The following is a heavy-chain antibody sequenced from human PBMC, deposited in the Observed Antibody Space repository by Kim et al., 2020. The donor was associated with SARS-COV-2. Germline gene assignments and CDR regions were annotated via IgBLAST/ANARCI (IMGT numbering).Heavy chain of an antibody. J-gene: IGHJ3*02. Sequence: ASVKVSCKASGYTFTGYYMHWVRQAPGQGLEWMGRINPNSGGTNYAQKFQGRVTMTRDTSISTAYMELSRLRSDDTAVYYCARGGAQQYYYDSSAPTGHDAFDIWGQGTMVTVSS. D-gene: IGHD3-22*01. CDR2: INPNSGGT. V-gene: IGHV1-2*06. CDR1: GYTFTGYY. CDR3: ARGGAQQYYYDSSAPTGHDAFDI.